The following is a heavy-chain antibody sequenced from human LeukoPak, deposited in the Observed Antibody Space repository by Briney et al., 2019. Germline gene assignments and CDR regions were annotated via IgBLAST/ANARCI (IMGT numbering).Heavy chain of an antibody. CDR3: AKDREFRSYGYYFDY. CDR1: GFTFDDYA. V-gene: IGHV3-9*01. Sequence: GGSLRLSCAASGFTFDDYAMHWVRQAPGKGLEWVSGISWNSGSIGYADSVKGRFTISRDNAKNSLYLQMNSLRAEDTALHYCAKDREFRSYGYYFDYWGQGTLVTVSS. D-gene: IGHD5-18*01. CDR2: ISWNSGSI. J-gene: IGHJ4*02.